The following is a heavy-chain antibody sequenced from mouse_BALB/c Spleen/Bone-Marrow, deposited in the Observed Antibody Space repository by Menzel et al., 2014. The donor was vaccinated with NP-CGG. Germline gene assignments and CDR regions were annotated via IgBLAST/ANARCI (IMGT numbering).Heavy chain of an antibody. Sequence: EVKVVESGGGLVQPGGSLRLSCAPSGFTFSDFYMEWVRQPPGKRLEWIAASRNKVNDYTTEYSASVKGRFIVSRDTSQSILYLQMNALRAEDTAIYYCARAVYGNFDYWGQGTTLTVSS. J-gene: IGHJ2*01. V-gene: IGHV7-1*02. CDR2: SRNKVNDYTT. D-gene: IGHD2-1*01. CDR3: ARAVYGNFDY. CDR1: GFTFSDFY.